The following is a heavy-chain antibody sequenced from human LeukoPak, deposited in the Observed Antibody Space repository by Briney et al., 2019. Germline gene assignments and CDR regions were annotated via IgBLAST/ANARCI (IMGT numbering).Heavy chain of an antibody. CDR3: AGTLLWFGELSMDV. Sequence: SETLSLTCTVSGGSVSSGSYYWSWIRQPAGKGLEWIGRIYTSGSTNYNPSLKSRVTMSVDTSKNQFSLKLSSVTAADTAVYYCAGTLLWFGELSMDVWGQGTTVTVSS. V-gene: IGHV4-61*02. CDR1: GGSVSSGSYY. CDR2: IYTSGST. D-gene: IGHD3-10*01. J-gene: IGHJ6*02.